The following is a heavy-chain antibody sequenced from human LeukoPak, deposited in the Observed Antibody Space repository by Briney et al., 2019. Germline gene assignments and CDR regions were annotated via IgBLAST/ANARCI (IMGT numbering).Heavy chain of an antibody. Sequence: GGSLRLSCAASGFTFSAYWMTWVRQAPGKGLEWVANIRQDGSEKFYADSVRGRFTISRDNAKNSIYLQMNSLRAEDTAVYYCARPRAAWGYCFDYWGQGILVTVSS. CDR2: IRQDGSEK. CDR1: GFTFSAYW. V-gene: IGHV3-7*01. J-gene: IGHJ4*02. D-gene: IGHD3-16*01. CDR3: ARPRAAWGYCFDY.